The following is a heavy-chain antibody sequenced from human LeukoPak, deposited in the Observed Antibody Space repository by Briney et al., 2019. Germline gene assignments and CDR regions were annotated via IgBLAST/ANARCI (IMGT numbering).Heavy chain of an antibody. CDR2: ISWNSYSL. D-gene: IGHD5-18*01. Sequence: GGSLRLSCAASGFTFDDYAMHWVRQAPGKGLEWVSGISWNSYSLGYADSVKGRFTISRDNAKNSLYLQMNSLRAEDTALYYCAKVRGYSYGYFDYWGQGTLVTVSS. CDR3: AKVRGYSYGYFDY. J-gene: IGHJ4*02. V-gene: IGHV3-9*01. CDR1: GFTFDDYA.